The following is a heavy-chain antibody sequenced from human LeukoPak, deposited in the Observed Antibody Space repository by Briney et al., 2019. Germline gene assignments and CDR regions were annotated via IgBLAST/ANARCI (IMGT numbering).Heavy chain of an antibody. J-gene: IGHJ4*02. V-gene: IGHV4-39*01. CDR2: IYYSGST. D-gene: IGHD1/OR15-1a*01. CDR1: GGSITSSSYY. CDR3: ASGNRDGMLVTFDY. Sequence: SETLSLTCTVSGGSITSSSYYWGWIRQPPGKGLEWIGSIYYSGSTYYNPSLKSRVTISVDTSKNQFSLKLSSVTAADTAVYYCASGNRDGMLVTFDYWGQGTLVTVSS.